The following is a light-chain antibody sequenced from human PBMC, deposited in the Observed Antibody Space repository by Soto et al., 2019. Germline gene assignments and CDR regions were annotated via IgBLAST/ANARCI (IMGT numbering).Light chain of an antibody. V-gene: IGKV3-15*01. CDR3: QQYHNWPS. J-gene: IGKJ4*01. CDR1: QTVTSN. Sequence: EIVMTQSPATLSVSPGERATLSCRASQTVTSNLAWYQQKPGQAPRLLIYDTSTRATGIPARFSGSGSGTEFTLTISSLQSEDFAVYYCQQYHNWPSFGGGTKVEIK. CDR2: DTS.